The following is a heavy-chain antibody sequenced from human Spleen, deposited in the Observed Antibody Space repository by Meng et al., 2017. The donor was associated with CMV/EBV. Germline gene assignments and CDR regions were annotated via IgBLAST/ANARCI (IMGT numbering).Heavy chain of an antibody. CDR3: ARGGENGANDY. Sequence: VSVKVSCKPSGYTFTSYSIGWVRQAPGQGLEWVGWISAFNGNTNYAQKFHGRVSMTTDTSTSTAYMDLRSLRSDDTAVYYCARGGENGANDYWGQGTLVTVSS. J-gene: IGHJ4*02. V-gene: IGHV1-18*01. D-gene: IGHD3-10*01. CDR1: GYTFTSYS. CDR2: ISAFNGNT.